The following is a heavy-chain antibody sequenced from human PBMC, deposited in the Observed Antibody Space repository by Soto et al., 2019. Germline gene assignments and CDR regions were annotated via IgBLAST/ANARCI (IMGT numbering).Heavy chain of an antibody. J-gene: IGHJ4*02. CDR1: GFTFSSHA. D-gene: IGHD4-4*01. V-gene: IGHV3-23*01. Sequence: EVQLLESGGGLVQPGGSLRLSCAASGFTFSSHAMTWVRQAPGKGLEWVSTIGGSGGNTYYADSVKGRFTISRDNSKSTLYLQINSLRAEDTAVYYCAKDRVEMTTINSPFFDYWGQGTLVTVSS. CDR3: AKDRVEMTTINSPFFDY. CDR2: IGGSGGNT.